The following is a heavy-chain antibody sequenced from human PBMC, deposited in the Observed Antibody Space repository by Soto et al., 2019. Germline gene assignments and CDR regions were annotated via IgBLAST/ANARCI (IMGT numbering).Heavy chain of an antibody. CDR2: VGSGGNT. V-gene: IGHV3-23*01. CDR1: GFSFSSYA. J-gene: IGHJ4*02. CDR3: AKDSGYSYNPEDYFDY. D-gene: IGHD5-12*01. Sequence: EVQLLESGGGLVQPGESLRLSCAASGFSFSSYAMSWVRQAPGKGLEWVSGVGSGGNTYYADSVKGRFTISRDNSKNKQYLQMNSLRADDTSVYFCAKDSGYSYNPEDYFDYWGQGTLGTVSP.